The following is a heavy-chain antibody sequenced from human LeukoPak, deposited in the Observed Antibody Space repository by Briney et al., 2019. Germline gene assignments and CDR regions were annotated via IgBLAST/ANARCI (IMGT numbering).Heavy chain of an antibody. Sequence: GGSLRLSCAASGFSFSNYNMNWVRQAPGKGLEWVSYISLSSSTIYYADSVKGRFTISRDNAKNSLYLQMNSLRAEDTAVYYCAREPTYTSSWYTSCDYWGQGTLVTVSS. CDR3: AREPTYTSSWYTSCDY. CDR2: ISLSSSTI. J-gene: IGHJ4*02. CDR1: GFSFSNYN. D-gene: IGHD6-13*01. V-gene: IGHV3-48*01.